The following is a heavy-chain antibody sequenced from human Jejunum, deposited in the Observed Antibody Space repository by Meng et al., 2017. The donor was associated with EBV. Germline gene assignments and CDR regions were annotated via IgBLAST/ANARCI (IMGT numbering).Heavy chain of an antibody. Sequence: VQLLESGGGFVQPGGSLRLSCVAAGFTLSAYAMSWVRQAPGKGLEWVSHVSGTGGSTYYADSVKGRFTASRDNSKNMLFLQMNSLRADDTAIYYCVRDGYNYIPFDYWGQGTLVTVSS. CDR2: VSGTGGST. V-gene: IGHV3-23*01. D-gene: IGHD5-24*01. CDR1: GFTLSAYA. CDR3: VRDGYNYIPFDY. J-gene: IGHJ4*02.